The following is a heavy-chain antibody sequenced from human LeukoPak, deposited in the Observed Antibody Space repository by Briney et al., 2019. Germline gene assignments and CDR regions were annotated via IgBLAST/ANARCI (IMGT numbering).Heavy chain of an antibody. CDR3: ARGVLMVYVDY. Sequence: SETLSLTCTVSGGSISSGGYYWSWIRQHPGKGLEWIGYIYYSGSTYYNPSLKSRVTISVDTSKNKFSLKLSSVTAAVTAVYYCARGVLMVYVDYWGQGTLVTVSS. J-gene: IGHJ4*02. D-gene: IGHD2-8*01. CDR2: IYYSGST. V-gene: IGHV4-31*03. CDR1: GGSISSGGYY.